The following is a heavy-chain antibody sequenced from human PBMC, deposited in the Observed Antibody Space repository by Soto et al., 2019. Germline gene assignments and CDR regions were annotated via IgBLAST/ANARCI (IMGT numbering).Heavy chain of an antibody. CDR3: ASLGYYGAGSYYYFDY. D-gene: IGHD3-10*01. V-gene: IGHV3-21*01. Sequence: EVQLVESGGGLVKPGGSLRLSCAASELTFSYYGMNWGRQAPGKGLEWVSSISSSGSYIYYADSVKGRFTISSDNAKNSLYLQMTSLRAEDTAVYYCASLGYYGAGSYYYFDYCGQGTLVTVSS. CDR2: ISSSGSYI. CDR1: ELTFSYYG. J-gene: IGHJ4*02.